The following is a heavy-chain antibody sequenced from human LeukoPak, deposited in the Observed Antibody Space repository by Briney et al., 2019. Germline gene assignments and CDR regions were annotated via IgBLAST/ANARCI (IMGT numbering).Heavy chain of an antibody. D-gene: IGHD2-15*01. J-gene: IGHJ6*03. V-gene: IGHV3-23*01. CDR3: AKKQLHCSGGSCYSIDYYYYMDV. Sequence: GGSLTLSCAASGFTFRNYAMTWVRQAPGKGLEWVSAISGSGGSTYYADSVKGRFTISRDNSKNTLYLQMNGLRAEDTAIYYCAKKQLHCSGGSCYSIDYYYYMDVWGTGTTVTVSS. CDR1: GFTFRNYA. CDR2: ISGSGGST.